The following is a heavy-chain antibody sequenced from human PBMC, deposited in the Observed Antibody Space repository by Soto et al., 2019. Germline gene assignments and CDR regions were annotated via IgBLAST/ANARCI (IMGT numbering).Heavy chain of an antibody. CDR1: GGSVSSSTYY. CDR2: IYYSGST. Sequence: SETLSLTCTVSGGSVSSSTYYWGWIRQPPGKGLEWIGSIYYSGSTYYNPSLKSRVTISVDTSKNQFSLKLNSVTAADTAVYYCARQRGSYNSRLDYWGQGTLVTVSS. J-gene: IGHJ4*02. CDR3: ARQRGSYNSRLDY. D-gene: IGHD1-26*01. V-gene: IGHV4-39*01.